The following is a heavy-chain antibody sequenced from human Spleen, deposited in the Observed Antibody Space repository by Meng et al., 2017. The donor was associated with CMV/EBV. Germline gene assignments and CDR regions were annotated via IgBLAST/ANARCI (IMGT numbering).Heavy chain of an antibody. D-gene: IGHD3-10*01. CDR2: TSHDESQK. CDR1: GFTFSTYP. Sequence: GESLKISCAASGFTFSTYPMHWVRQAPGKGLEWVAVTSHDESQKYYAGSVKGRFTISRDNSKNTLYLQMNSLRSEDTAVYYCAQSYSPTLIDYWGQGTLVTVSS. V-gene: IGHV3-30-3*01. J-gene: IGHJ4*02. CDR3: AQSYSPTLIDY.